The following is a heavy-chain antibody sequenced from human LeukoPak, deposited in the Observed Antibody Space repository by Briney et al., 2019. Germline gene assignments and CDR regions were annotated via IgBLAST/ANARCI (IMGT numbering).Heavy chain of an antibody. CDR1: GYRFTSYW. CDR2: IYPGDSVT. J-gene: IGHJ4*02. D-gene: IGHD6-13*01. V-gene: IGHV5-51*01. Sequence: GESLKISCQAPGYRFTSYWIGWVRQLPGKGLEWMGIIYPGDSVTRYSPSFQGQVTISAAKSISTAYLQWSSLKASDSAIFYCVRLRRSSSWYGDFDYWGQGTLVTVPS. CDR3: VRLRRSSSWYGDFDY.